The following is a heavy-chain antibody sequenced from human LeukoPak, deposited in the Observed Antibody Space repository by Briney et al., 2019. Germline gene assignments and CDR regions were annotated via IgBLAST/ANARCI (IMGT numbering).Heavy chain of an antibody. D-gene: IGHD2-15*01. CDR3: ARPRYCSGGSCPDAFDI. CDR2: IYHSGGT. Sequence: SETLSLTCAVSGYSISSGYYWGWIRQPPGKGLEWIGSIYHSGGTYYNPSLKSRVTISVDTSKNQFSLKLSSVTAADTAVYYCARPRYCSGGSCPDAFDIWGQGTMVTVSS. CDR1: GYSISSGYY. J-gene: IGHJ3*02. V-gene: IGHV4-38-2*01.